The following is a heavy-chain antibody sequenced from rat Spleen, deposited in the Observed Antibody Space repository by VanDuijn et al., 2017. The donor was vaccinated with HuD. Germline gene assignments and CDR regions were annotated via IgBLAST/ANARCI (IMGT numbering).Heavy chain of an antibody. Sequence: QVQLKESGPGLVQPSQTLSLTCTVSGFSLTSYNVHWVRQPPGKGLEWMGRMWYDGDTAYNSALKSRLSISRDTSKNQVFLKMNSLQTEDTAIYFCGRDEYRNNWGFAYWGQGTLVTVSS. D-gene: IGHD1-5*01. J-gene: IGHJ3*01. CDR3: GRDEYRNNWGFAY. CDR2: MWYDGDT. CDR1: GFSLTSYN. V-gene: IGHV2-63*01.